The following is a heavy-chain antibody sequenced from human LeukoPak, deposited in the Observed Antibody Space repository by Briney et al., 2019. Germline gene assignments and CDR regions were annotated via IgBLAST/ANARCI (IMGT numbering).Heavy chain of an antibody. CDR3: ARDLRGYSYGYAY. V-gene: IGHV1-2*06. CDR2: INPNSGGT. CDR1: GYTFTGYY. D-gene: IGHD5-18*01. Sequence: ASVKVSCMASGYTFTGYYMHWVRQAPGQGLEWMGRINPNSGGTNYAQKFQGRVTMTRDTSISTAYMELSRLRSDDTAVYYCARDLRGYSYGYAYWGQGTLVTVSS. J-gene: IGHJ4*02.